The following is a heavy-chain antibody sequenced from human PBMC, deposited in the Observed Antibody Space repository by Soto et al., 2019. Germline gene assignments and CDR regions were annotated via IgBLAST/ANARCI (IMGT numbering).Heavy chain of an antibody. CDR2: IIPIFGTA. Sequence: QVQLVQSGAEVKKPGSSVKVSCKASGGTFSSYAISWVRQAPGQGLEWMGGIIPIFGTANYAQRFQGGVTITADESTSTDYMELRSLRSEDTAVYYFASEGVRASRTWIFDYWGQGNLVTVSS. CDR3: ASEGVRASRTWIFDY. D-gene: IGHD1-26*01. V-gene: IGHV1-69*12. J-gene: IGHJ4*02. CDR1: GGTFSSYA.